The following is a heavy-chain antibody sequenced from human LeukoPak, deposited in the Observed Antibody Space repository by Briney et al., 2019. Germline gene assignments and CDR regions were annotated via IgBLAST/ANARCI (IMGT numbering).Heavy chain of an antibody. CDR2: IYYSGST. Sequence: SETLSLTCTVSGGSISSGGYYWSWIRQHPGKGLEWIGYIYYSGSTYYNPSLKSRVTISVDTSKNQFSLKLSSVTAADTAVYYCARGKYSSSPNDYWGQGTLVTVSS. CDR3: ARGKYSSSPNDY. CDR1: GGSISSGGYY. V-gene: IGHV4-31*03. J-gene: IGHJ4*02. D-gene: IGHD6-6*01.